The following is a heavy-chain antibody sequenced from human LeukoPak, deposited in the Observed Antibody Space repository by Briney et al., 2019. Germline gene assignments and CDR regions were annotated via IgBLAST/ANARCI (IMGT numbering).Heavy chain of an antibody. Sequence: ASETLSLTCAVYGGSSSGYYWSWIRQPPGKGLEWIGEINHSGSTNYNPSLKSRVTISVDTSKNQFSLKLSSVTAADTAVYYCAVYCSGGSCYGHWGQGTLVTVSS. CDR2: INHSGST. J-gene: IGHJ1*01. V-gene: IGHV4-34*01. CDR3: AVYCSGGSCYGH. CDR1: GGSSSGYY. D-gene: IGHD2-15*01.